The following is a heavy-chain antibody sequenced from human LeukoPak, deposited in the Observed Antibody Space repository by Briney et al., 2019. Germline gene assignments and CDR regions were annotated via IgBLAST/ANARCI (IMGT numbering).Heavy chain of an antibody. CDR3: ARGRPFFDY. CDR1: GVSISSYY. Sequence: SETLSLTCAVSGVSISSYYWNWMRQSPGKGLEWIGYGHYSGATNYNPSLKSRVTISVDTPKNQFSLKLKSVSAADTAVYYCARGRPFFDYWGQGTLVTVSS. CDR2: GHYSGAT. V-gene: IGHV4-59*01. J-gene: IGHJ4*02.